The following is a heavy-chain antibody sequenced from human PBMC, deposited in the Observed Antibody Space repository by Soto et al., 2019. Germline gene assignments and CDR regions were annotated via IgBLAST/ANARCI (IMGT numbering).Heavy chain of an antibody. D-gene: IGHD4-17*01. V-gene: IGHV1-69*04. CDR2: IIPILGIA. CDR3: ARDGGDYGFDY. J-gene: IGHJ4*02. CDR1: VGTVSSYT. Sequence: SVKDSCKASVGTVSSYTISWFRQAPEQGLEWMGRIIPILGIANYAQKFQGRVTITADKSTSTAYMELSSLRSEDTAVYYCARDGGDYGFDYWGQGTLVTVSS.